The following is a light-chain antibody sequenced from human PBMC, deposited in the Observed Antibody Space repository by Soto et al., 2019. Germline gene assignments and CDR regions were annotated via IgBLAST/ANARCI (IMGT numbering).Light chain of an antibody. J-gene: IGLJ3*02. V-gene: IGLV2-23*01. CDR3: CSYAGSFTWV. CDR2: DAS. CDR1: SSDVGSYNL. Sequence: QSALTQPASVSGSPGQSITISCTGTSSDVGSYNLVSWYQLHPGKAPKLMIYDASKRPSGVPDRFSASKSGNTASLTISGLQAEDEADYYCCSYAGSFTWVFGGGTKVTVL.